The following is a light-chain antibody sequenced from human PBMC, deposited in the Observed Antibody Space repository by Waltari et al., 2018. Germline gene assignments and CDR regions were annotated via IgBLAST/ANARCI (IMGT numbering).Light chain of an antibody. J-gene: IGLJ2*01. CDR3: GTWDSTLGAGV. CDR2: ENS. Sequence: VLTQPPSVSAAPGQRVSISCSGSYSNIGNNYVSWYQQFPGTAPKIILYENSARPSGIPDRFSGSRSGASAILVISGVQTGDEGDYYCGTWDSTLGAGVFGGGTKLTVL. V-gene: IGLV1-51*02. CDR1: YSNIGNNY.